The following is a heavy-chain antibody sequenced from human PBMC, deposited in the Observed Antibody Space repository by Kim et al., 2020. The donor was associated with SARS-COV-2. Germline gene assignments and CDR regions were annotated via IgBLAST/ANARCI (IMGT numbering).Heavy chain of an antibody. CDR1: GFSFSNYG. V-gene: IGHV3-23*01. D-gene: IGHD3-16*01. CDR3: AGDTDRAPYYVYYVMDV. J-gene: IGHJ6*04. CDR2: ISRSGEYT. Sequence: GGALRLSCAASGFSFSNYGMSWVRQAPGKGLDWVSGISRSGEYTYYADSVKGRFTISRDNSKNTLYLQMNSLRAQDTAVYYSAGDTDRAPYYVYYVMDVWAKGTTVPVSS.